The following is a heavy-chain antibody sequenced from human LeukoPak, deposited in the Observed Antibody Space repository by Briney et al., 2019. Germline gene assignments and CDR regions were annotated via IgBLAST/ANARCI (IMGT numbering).Heavy chain of an antibody. CDR3: ARVLVDGNYYYYYYMDV. CDR1: GGSISSYY. D-gene: IGHD6-19*01. V-gene: IGHV4-4*07. CDR2: IYTSGST. Sequence: SETLSLTCTVSGGSISSYYWSWIRQPAGKGLEWIGRIYTSGSTNYNPSLKSRVTISVDTSKNQFSLKLSSVTAADTAVYYCARVLVDGNYYYYYYMDVWGKGTTVTVSS. J-gene: IGHJ6*03.